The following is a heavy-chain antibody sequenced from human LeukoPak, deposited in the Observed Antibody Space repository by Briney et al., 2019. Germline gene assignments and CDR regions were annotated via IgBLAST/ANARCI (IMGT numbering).Heavy chain of an antibody. J-gene: IGHJ4*02. V-gene: IGHV5-51*01. CDR3: TRLRGGDGYNTYYFDY. CDR2: IYPGDSDT. CDR1: GYSFTTYW. Sequence: GESLKISCKGSGYSFTTYWIAWVRQMPGKGLEWMGIIYPGDSDTTYSPSFQGQVTISADRSISTAYLQWSGLKASDTAMYYCTRLRGGDGYNTYYFDYWGQGTLVTVSS. D-gene: IGHD5-24*01.